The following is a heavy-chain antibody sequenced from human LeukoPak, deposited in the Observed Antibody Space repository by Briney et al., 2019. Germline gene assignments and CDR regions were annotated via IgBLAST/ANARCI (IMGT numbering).Heavy chain of an antibody. D-gene: IGHD3-22*01. J-gene: IGHJ4*02. Sequence: GASVKVSCKASGYTFTSYGISWVRQAPGQGLEWMGWISAYNGNTNYAQKLQGRVTMTTDTSTSTAYMELRSLRSDDTAVYYCAREVPNYYDSSGYYPDYWGQGTLVTVSS. CDR2: ISAYNGNT. CDR1: GYTFTSYG. CDR3: AREVPNYYDSSGYYPDY. V-gene: IGHV1-18*01.